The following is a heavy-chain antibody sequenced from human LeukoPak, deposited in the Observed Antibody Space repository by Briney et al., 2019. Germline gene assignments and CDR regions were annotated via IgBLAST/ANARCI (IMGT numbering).Heavy chain of an antibody. CDR1: GFTFSSYG. CDR2: IKQDGSEK. Sequence: GGSLRLSCTASGFTFSSYGMHWVRQAPGKGLEWVANIKQDGSEKYYVDSVKGRFTISRDNAKNSLYLQMNSLRAEDTAVYYCAREGYCSSTSCYPDSWFDPWGQGTLVTVSS. V-gene: IGHV3-7*01. D-gene: IGHD2-2*01. CDR3: AREGYCSSTSCYPDSWFDP. J-gene: IGHJ5*02.